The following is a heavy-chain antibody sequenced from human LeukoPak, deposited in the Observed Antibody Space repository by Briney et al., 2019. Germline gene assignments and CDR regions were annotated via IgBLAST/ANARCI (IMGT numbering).Heavy chain of an antibody. D-gene: IGHD6-13*01. J-gene: IGHJ4*02. V-gene: IGHV4-39*07. CDR2: IYYSGST. CDR3: ARRGIAAVGHVIGTYFDY. CDR1: GGSISSSSYY. Sequence: PSGTLSLTCAVSGGSISSSSYYWGWIRQPPGKGLEWIGSIYYSGSTYYNPSLKSRVTISVDTSKNQFSLKLSSVTAADTAVYYCARRGIAAVGHVIGTYFDYWGQGTLVTVSS.